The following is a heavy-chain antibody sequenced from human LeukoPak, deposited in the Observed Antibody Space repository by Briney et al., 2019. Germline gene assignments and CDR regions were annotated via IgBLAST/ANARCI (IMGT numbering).Heavy chain of an antibody. J-gene: IGHJ6*03. Sequence: PGGSLRLSCAASGFTFSSYAMSWVRQAPGKGLEWVSAISGSGGSTYYADSVKGRFTISRDNSKNTLYLQMNSLRAEDTAVYYCAKTGSLSGSYSPGGYYMDVWGKGTTVTVSS. CDR3: AKTGSLSGSYSPGGYYMDV. V-gene: IGHV3-23*01. D-gene: IGHD1-26*01. CDR1: GFTFSSYA. CDR2: ISGSGGST.